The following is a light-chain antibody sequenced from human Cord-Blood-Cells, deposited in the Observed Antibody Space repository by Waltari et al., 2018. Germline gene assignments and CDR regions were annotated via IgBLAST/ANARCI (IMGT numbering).Light chain of an antibody. CDR3: MQALQTPIT. CDR1: QSLLHSNGYNY. Sequence: DIVMTPSPLSLPVTPGEPASISSRPSQSLLHSNGYNYLAWYQQKPGQSPQLLIYLGSNRAAGVPDRFSGSGSGTDFTLKISRVEAEDVGVYYCMQALQTPITFGQGTRLEIK. V-gene: IGKV2-28*01. CDR2: LGS. J-gene: IGKJ5*01.